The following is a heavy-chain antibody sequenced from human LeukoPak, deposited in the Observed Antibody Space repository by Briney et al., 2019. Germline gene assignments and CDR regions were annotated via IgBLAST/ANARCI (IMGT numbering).Heavy chain of an antibody. Sequence: GGSLRLSCAASGFTFSSYGMHWVRQAPGKGLEWVAFIRYDGSNKYYADSVKGRFTISRDNAKNSLYLQMNSLRAEDTAVYYCARDGRYCSSTSCYGRYYYYYMDVWGKGTTVTVSS. J-gene: IGHJ6*03. CDR1: GFTFSSYG. V-gene: IGHV3-30*02. CDR3: ARDGRYCSSTSCYGRYYYYYMDV. D-gene: IGHD2-2*01. CDR2: IRYDGSNK.